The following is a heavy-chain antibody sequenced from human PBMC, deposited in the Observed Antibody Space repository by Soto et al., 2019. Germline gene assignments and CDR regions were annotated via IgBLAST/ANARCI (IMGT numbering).Heavy chain of an antibody. CDR3: ARGRPFRFLEWLYGAFDI. D-gene: IGHD3-3*01. CDR1: GYTFTSYG. Sequence: ASVKVSCKASGYTFTSYGISWVRQAPGQGLEWMGWISAYNGNTNYAQKLQGRVTMTTDTSTSTAYMELRSLRSDDTAVYYCARGRPFRFLEWLYGAFDIWGQGTMVTVSS. CDR2: ISAYNGNT. J-gene: IGHJ3*02. V-gene: IGHV1-18*01.